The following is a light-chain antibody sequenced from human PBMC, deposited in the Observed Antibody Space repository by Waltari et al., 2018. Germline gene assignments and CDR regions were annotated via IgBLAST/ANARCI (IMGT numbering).Light chain of an antibody. V-gene: IGKV1-5*03. J-gene: IGKJ2*01. CDR2: KAS. CDR3: QQYNSYSYT. CDR1: QSISSW. Sequence: DIQLTQPPSTLSASVGDRVTITCRASQSISSWLAWYQQKPGKAPKLLIYKASSLESGVPSWFSGSGSGTEFTLTISSLQPDDFATYYCQQYNSYSYTFGQGTKLEIK.